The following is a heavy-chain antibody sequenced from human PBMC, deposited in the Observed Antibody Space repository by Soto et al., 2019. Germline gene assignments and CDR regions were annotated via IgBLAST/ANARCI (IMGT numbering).Heavy chain of an antibody. CDR1: AGSISSSSYY. J-gene: IGHJ4*02. CDR3: ASPVLTGYFYYFDY. D-gene: IGHD3-9*01. V-gene: IGHV4-39*01. CDR2: IYYSRST. Sequence: SETLSLTCTVSAGSISSSSYYWGWIRQPPGKGLEWIGSIYYSRSTYYNQSLKSRVTISVDTSKHQFSLKLSSVTDADTAVYYCASPVLTGYFYYFDYWGQGTLVTVS.